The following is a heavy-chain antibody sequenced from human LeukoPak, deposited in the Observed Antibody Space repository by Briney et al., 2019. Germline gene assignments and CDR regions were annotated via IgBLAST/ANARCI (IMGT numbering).Heavy chain of an antibody. J-gene: IGHJ4*02. D-gene: IGHD3-22*01. V-gene: IGHV3-30*04. CDR3: ARGYYYDSSGLYFDY. CDR1: GFTFSSYA. Sequence: GGSLRLSCAASGFTFSSYAMHWVRQAPGKGLGWVAVISYDGTNKYYADSVKGRFTISRDNSKNTLYLQMNSLRAEDTAVYYCARGYYYDSSGLYFDYWGQGTLVTVSS. CDR2: ISYDGTNK.